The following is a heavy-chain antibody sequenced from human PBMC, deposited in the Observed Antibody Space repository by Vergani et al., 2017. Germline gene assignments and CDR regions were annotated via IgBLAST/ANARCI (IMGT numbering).Heavy chain of an antibody. CDR2: MNGDGDTI. Sequence: EVELVESGGGLVQPGGSLRLSCAASGFTFNEYWMHWARQVPGKGLVWVSGMNGDGDTISYADSVKGRFTISRDNAKNSLYLQMNSLRAEDTAVYYCARDLFYYDSSGYYSGFFDYWGQGTLVTVSS. CDR3: ARDLFYYDSSGYYSGFFDY. D-gene: IGHD3-22*01. CDR1: GFTFNEYW. J-gene: IGHJ4*02. V-gene: IGHV3-74*01.